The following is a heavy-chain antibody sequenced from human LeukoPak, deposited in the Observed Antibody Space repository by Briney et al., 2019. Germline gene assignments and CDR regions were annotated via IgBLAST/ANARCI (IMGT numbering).Heavy chain of an antibody. CDR1: GGSISTYY. Sequence: ETLCLTCLVSGGSISTYYWSWIRQPPGKGLEWIGYIYYTGSTNYNPSLNRLVTISVDMSKNQFSLKLSSVTAADTAVYYCARGGNYGDYDGCFDYWGQGTVDPVSS. CDR2: IYYTGST. CDR3: ARGGNYGDYDGCFDY. V-gene: IGHV4-59*08. D-gene: IGHD4-17*01. J-gene: IGHJ4*02.